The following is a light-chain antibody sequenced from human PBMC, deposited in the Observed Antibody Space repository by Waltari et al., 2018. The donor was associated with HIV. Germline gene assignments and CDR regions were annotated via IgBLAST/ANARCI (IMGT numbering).Light chain of an antibody. Sequence: QSALTQPASVSGSPGQSITISCTGTGSDVGGYNYVSWYQQRPGAAPKLLIYEVRNRPSGISNRFSGSKSGNTASLTISGLQAEDEADYYCSSYTYTTTLGVVFGGGTKLTVL. CDR1: GSDVGGYNY. CDR2: EVR. V-gene: IGLV2-14*01. J-gene: IGLJ2*01. CDR3: SSYTYTTTLGVV.